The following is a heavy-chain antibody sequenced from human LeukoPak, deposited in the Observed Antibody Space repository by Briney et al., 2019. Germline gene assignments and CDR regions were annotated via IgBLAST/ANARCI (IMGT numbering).Heavy chain of an antibody. CDR1: GFTFIRYG. Sequence: GGALILSCASSGFTFIRYGMSWVRHAPGKGLEGVSSISGDSTDIYYAHSGTGRFTISRDNAKNSLYLQMNSLRAEDTAIYYCARRGYYDTSGYAFWG. J-gene: IGHJ2*01. CDR2: ISGDSTDI. CDR3: ARRGYYDTSGYAF. V-gene: IGHV3-21*04. D-gene: IGHD3-22*01.